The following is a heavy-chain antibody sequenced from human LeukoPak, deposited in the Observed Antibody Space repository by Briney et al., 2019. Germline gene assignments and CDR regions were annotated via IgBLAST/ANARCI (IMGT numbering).Heavy chain of an antibody. CDR3: ARDSGSDFWSPTDAFDI. J-gene: IGHJ3*02. V-gene: IGHV3-7*01. CDR1: GFTFSSDW. D-gene: IGHD3-3*01. Sequence: PGGSLRLSCAASGFTFSSDWMSWVRQAPGKGLEWVASIKPTGSEKFYVDSGKGRFTISRDNARNSLYLQMNSLRAEDTAVYYCARDSGSDFWSPTDAFDIWGQGTMVTVSS. CDR2: IKPTGSEK.